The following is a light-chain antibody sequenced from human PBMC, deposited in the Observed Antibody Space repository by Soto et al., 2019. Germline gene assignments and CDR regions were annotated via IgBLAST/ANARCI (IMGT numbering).Light chain of an antibody. CDR2: DVT. J-gene: IGLJ2*01. Sequence: QSALTQPASVSGSPGQSITISCTGTSSDVGAYNYVSWYQQHPGKAPKLMIYDVTNRPSGVSNRVSGSKSDNTASLTVSGLQAEDEADYYCSSYTDSSTQVFGGGTKLTVL. CDR3: SSYTDSSTQV. V-gene: IGLV2-14*03. CDR1: SSDVGAYNY.